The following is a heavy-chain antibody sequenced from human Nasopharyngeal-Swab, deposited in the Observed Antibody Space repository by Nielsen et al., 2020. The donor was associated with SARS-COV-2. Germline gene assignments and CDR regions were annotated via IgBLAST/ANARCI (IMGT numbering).Heavy chain of an antibody. CDR3: ASRGEYYDFWSPHPGGYGMDV. Sequence: SVKVSCKASGGTFSSYAISWVRQAPGQGLEWVGGIIPIFGTANYAQKFQGRVTITADKSTSTAYMELSSLRSEDTAVYYCASRGEYYDFWSPHPGGYGMDVWGQGTTVTVSS. D-gene: IGHD3-3*01. CDR1: GGTFSSYA. V-gene: IGHV1-69*06. J-gene: IGHJ6*02. CDR2: IIPIFGTA.